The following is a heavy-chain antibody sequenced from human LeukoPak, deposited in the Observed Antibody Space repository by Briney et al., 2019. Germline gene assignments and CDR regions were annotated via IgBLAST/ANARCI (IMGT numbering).Heavy chain of an antibody. V-gene: IGHV4-38-2*02. Sequence: SETLSLTCTVSGYSISSGYHWGWIRQPPGKGLEWIGRIYTSGSTNYNPSLKSRVTMSVDTSKNQFSLKLSSVTAADTAVYYCARDLTVATIVNWFDPWGQGTLVTVSS. CDR3: ARDLTVATIVNWFDP. D-gene: IGHD5-12*01. J-gene: IGHJ5*02. CDR2: IYTSGST. CDR1: GYSISSGYH.